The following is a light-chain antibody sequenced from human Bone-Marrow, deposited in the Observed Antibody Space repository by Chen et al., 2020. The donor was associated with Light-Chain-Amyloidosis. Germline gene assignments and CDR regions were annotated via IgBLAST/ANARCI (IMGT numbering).Light chain of an antibody. CDR3: AAWDDSLNGYV. CDR1: SSNIGSTP. V-gene: IGLV1-44*01. J-gene: IGLJ1*01. Sequence: QSVLPQPPSASGTPGQRVTISCSGSSSNIGSTPVNWYQQLSGTAPRLLIYSNDQRPSGVPDRFSGSKSGTSASLAISGLQSEDEADYYCAAWDDSLNGYVFGTGTKVTVL. CDR2: SND.